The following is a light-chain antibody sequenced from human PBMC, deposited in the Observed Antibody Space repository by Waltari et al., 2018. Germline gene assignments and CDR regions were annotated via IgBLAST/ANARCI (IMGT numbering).Light chain of an antibody. CDR2: YKSESDK. V-gene: IGLV5-45*03. CDR3: MIFHGNAWV. J-gene: IGLJ2*01. Sequence: QAVLTQPSSLSASPGASASLPCTLRSGINVGAYRIYWYQQKPGSPPQYLLRYKSESDKGLGSGVPSRFSGSKDASANAGILLISGLQSDDEADYYCMIFHGNAWVFGGGTKLTVL. CDR1: SGINVGAYR.